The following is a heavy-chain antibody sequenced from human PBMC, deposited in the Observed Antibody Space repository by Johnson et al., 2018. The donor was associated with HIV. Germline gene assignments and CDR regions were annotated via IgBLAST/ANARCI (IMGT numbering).Heavy chain of an antibody. Sequence: QVQLVESGGGVVQPGRSLRLSCAASGFTFSSYGMHWVRRAPGKGLEWVAVISYDGSNKYYADSVKGRFTISRDNSKNTLYLQMNSLKTEDTAVYYCTRWGSTVALDIWGQGTMVIVSS. CDR1: GFTFSSYG. V-gene: IGHV3-30*03. CDR2: ISYDGSNK. J-gene: IGHJ3*02. CDR3: TRWGSTVALDI. D-gene: IGHD3-16*01.